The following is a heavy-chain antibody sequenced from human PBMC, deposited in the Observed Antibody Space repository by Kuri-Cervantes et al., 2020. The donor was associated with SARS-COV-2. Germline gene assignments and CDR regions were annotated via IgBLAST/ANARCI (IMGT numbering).Heavy chain of an antibody. V-gene: IGHV3-48*01. CDR2: ISSSSSTI. CDR3: ARAFGSGNYDG. D-gene: IGHD3-10*01. J-gene: IGHJ4*02. Sequence: GESLKISCAASGFTFSGSAMHWVRQAPGKGLEWVSYISSSSSTIYYADSVKGRFTISRDNAKNSLYLQMNSLRAEDTAVYYCARAFGSGNYDGWGQGTPVTVSS. CDR1: GFTFSGSA.